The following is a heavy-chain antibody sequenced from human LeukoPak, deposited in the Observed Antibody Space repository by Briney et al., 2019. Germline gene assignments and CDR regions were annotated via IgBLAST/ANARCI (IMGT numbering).Heavy chain of an antibody. J-gene: IGHJ6*03. V-gene: IGHV4-59*01. CDR2: IYYGGST. Sequence: SETLSLTCTVSGGSISNDYWSWIRQPPGKGLEWIGYIYYGGSTNYNPSLKSRVTISVDPSKHQFSLKLSTVTAADTAVYYCAREKRYIAARKLDYYYYLDVWGKGTTVTVSS. D-gene: IGHD6-6*01. CDR3: AREKRYIAARKLDYYYYLDV. CDR1: GGSISNDY.